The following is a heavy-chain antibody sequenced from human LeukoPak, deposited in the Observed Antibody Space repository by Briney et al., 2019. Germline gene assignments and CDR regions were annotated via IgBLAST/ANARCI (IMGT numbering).Heavy chain of an antibody. CDR3: ARTRRDGYNDWFDP. Sequence: GASVKVSCKASGYTFTSYGISWVRQAPGQGREWMGWISAYNGNTNYAQKLQGRVTMTTDTSTSTAYMELRSLRSDDTAVYYCARTRRDGYNDWFDPWGQGTLVTVSS. CDR2: ISAYNGNT. CDR1: GYTFTSYG. J-gene: IGHJ5*02. D-gene: IGHD5-24*01. V-gene: IGHV1-18*01.